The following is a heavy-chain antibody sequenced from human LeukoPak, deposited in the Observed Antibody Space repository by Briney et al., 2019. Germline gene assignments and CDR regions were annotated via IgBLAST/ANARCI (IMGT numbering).Heavy chain of an antibody. J-gene: IGHJ4*02. Sequence: PSETLSLTCAVYGGSFSGYYWSWIRQPPGKGLEWIGEINHSESTNYNPSLKSRVTISVDTSKNQFSLKLSSVTAADTAVYYCARGVTVTYFDYWGQGTLVTVSS. CDR3: ARGVTVTYFDY. CDR2: INHSEST. CDR1: GGSFSGYY. D-gene: IGHD4-17*01. V-gene: IGHV4-34*01.